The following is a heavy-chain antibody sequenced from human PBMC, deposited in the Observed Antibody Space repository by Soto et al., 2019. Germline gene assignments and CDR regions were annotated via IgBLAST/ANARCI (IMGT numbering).Heavy chain of an antibody. Sequence: SQTLSLTCAISGDSVSSNSAALNLIMQSPSRGLEWLGRTYYRSKWYNDYAVSVKSRITINPDTSKNQFSLQLNSVTPEDTAVYYCARGPFRPSAMDVWGQGTTVTVSS. CDR3: ARGPFRPSAMDV. V-gene: IGHV6-1*01. J-gene: IGHJ6*02. D-gene: IGHD3-10*01. CDR1: GDSVSSNSAA. CDR2: TYYRSKWYN.